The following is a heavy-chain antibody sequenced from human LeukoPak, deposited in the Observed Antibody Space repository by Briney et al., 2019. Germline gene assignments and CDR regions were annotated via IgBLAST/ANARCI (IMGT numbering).Heavy chain of an antibody. CDR1: GFTFSSYA. CDR3: ARVRGELADAFDI. Sequence: GGSLRLPCAASGFTFSSYAMHWVRQAPGKGLEYVSAISSNGGSTYYANSVKGRFTISRDNSKNTLYLQMGSLRAEDMAVYYCARVRGELADAFDIWGQGTMVTVSS. V-gene: IGHV3-64*01. D-gene: IGHD1-26*01. J-gene: IGHJ3*02. CDR2: ISSNGGST.